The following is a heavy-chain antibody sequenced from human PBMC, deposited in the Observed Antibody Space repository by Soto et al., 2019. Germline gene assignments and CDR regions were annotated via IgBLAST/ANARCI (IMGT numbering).Heavy chain of an antibody. J-gene: IGHJ1*01. Sequence: SVKVSCKASGGTFSSYAISWVRQAPGQGLECMGGIIPVFGTANYAQKFQGRVTINADESTSTVYMELSSLRSEDTAVYYCARGWNDFPHWGQGTLVTVS. D-gene: IGHD1-1*01. CDR2: IIPVFGTA. CDR3: ARGWNDFPH. CDR1: GGTFSSYA. V-gene: IGHV1-69*13.